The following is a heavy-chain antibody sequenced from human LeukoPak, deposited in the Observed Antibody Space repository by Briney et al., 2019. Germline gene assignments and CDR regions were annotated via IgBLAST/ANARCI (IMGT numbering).Heavy chain of an antibody. CDR2: IYSAGST. CDR3: ARRGDGGRSFDY. V-gene: IGHV3-53*01. J-gene: IGHJ4*02. CDR1: GFTFSDNY. D-gene: IGHD4-23*01. Sequence: SGGSLRLSCAASGFTFSDNYMSWVRQAPGKGLEWVSLIYSAGSTYYADSVTGRFTISRDNSKNTLFLQMNSLRAEDTAVYYCARRGDGGRSFDYWGQGTLVTVSS.